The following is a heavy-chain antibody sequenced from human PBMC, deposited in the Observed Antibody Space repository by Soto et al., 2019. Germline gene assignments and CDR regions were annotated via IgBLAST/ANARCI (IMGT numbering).Heavy chain of an antibody. Sequence: QVQLQESGPGLVKASETLSLTCTASGGPMFSYYWSWIRQPAGKGLEWIARIYGSGGTNYNPSLKRRVTISLYTSKTKFSVRLTSVTAEDTAVYYCSREGASSYASRHFDNWGPGTLVTVSS. V-gene: IGHV4-4*07. CDR2: IYGSGGT. D-gene: IGHD3-16*01. CDR3: SREGASSYASRHFDN. CDR1: GGPMFSYY. J-gene: IGHJ4*02.